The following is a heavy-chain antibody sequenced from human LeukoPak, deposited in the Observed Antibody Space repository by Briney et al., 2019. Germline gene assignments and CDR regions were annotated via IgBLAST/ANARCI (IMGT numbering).Heavy chain of an antibody. V-gene: IGHV1-46*01. D-gene: IGHD3-22*01. J-gene: IGHJ4*02. CDR3: VYYDTSGYPPY. CDR2: INPSGGST. Sequence: GASVTVSCQVSGHSFISYYMHCVRQAPGQGLEWMGIINPSGGSTSYAQKFQGGVTMTRDMSTSTVYMELSSLRSDDTAVYYCVYYDTSGYPPYWGQGTLVTVSS. CDR1: GHSFISYY.